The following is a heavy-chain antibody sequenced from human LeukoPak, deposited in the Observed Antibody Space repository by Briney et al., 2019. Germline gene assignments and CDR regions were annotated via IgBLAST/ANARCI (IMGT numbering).Heavy chain of an antibody. CDR3: ARVRIDYGSGSYTEYFDY. CDR2: IYSGGST. CDR1: GFTFTNYW. V-gene: IGHV3-53*01. Sequence: GGSLRLSCVVSGFTFTNYWMGWVRQAPGKGLEWVSVIYSGGSTYYADSVKGRFTISRDNSKNTLYLQMNSLRAEDTAVYYCARVRIDYGSGSYTEYFDYWGQGTLVTVSS. J-gene: IGHJ4*02. D-gene: IGHD3-10*01.